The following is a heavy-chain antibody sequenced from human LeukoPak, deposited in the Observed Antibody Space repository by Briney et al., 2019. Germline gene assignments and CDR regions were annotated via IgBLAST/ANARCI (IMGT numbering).Heavy chain of an antibody. V-gene: IGHV4-4*07. CDR2: IYTSGYT. Sequence: SETLSLTCTVSGGSISDYYWSWIRQSAGKGLEWIGRIYTSGYTIYNPSLKSRVTISVDTSKNQFSLKLSSVTAADTAVYYCARGPPTTALTYFQHWGQGTLVTVSS. CDR3: ARGPPTTALTYFQH. D-gene: IGHD1-26*01. CDR1: GGSISDYY. J-gene: IGHJ1*01.